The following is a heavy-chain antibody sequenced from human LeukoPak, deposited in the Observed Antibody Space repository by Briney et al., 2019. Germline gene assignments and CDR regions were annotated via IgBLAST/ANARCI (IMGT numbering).Heavy chain of an antibody. CDR3: AKDHERGVWGSYRIDY. CDR2: INPSGGYT. D-gene: IGHD3-16*02. V-gene: IGHV1-46*01. J-gene: IGHJ4*02. Sequence: ASVKVSCKASGYTFTNYCIHWVRQAPGQRLEWMGIINPSGGYTTYAPKFQGRVTVTRDMSTSTVYMELSSLTSEDTAVYYCAKDHERGVWGSYRIDYWGQGTLVTVSS. CDR1: GYTFTNYC.